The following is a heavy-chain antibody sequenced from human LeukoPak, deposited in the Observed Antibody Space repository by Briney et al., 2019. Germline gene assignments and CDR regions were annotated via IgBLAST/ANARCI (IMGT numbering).Heavy chain of an antibody. V-gene: IGHV4-39*07. D-gene: IGHD3-10*01. Sequence: SETLSLTCTVSGGSITSSPYHWAWIRQPPGRGPEWIVTVSHTGSTQYSPSLTSRLTMSVYMSKNQLSLKLSSVTAADTAMYYCARDLGVSMNGGTTITWGYFFDYWGQGTLVTVSS. CDR1: GGSITSSPYH. J-gene: IGHJ4*02. CDR2: VSHTGST. CDR3: ARDLGVSMNGGTTITWGYFFDY.